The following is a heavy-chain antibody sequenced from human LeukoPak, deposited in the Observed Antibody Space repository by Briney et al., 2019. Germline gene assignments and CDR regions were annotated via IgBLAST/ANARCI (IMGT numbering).Heavy chain of an antibody. CDR1: GFTFSSYA. CDR3: AKDRRVTMVQGAFDV. D-gene: IGHD3-10*01. J-gene: IGHJ3*01. CDR2: ISGSGGST. Sequence: GGSLRLSCAASGFTFSSYAMSWVRQAPGKGLEWVSAISGSGGSTYYEDSVKGRFTISRDNSKNTLYLQMNGLRAEDTAVYYCAKDRRVTMVQGAFDVWGQGTMVTVSS. V-gene: IGHV3-23*01.